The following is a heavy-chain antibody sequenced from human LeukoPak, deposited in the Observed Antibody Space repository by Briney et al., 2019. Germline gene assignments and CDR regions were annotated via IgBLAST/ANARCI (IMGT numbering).Heavy chain of an antibody. CDR3: AREGVGYCSGGSCYYYYYYMDV. D-gene: IGHD2-15*01. V-gene: IGHV3-20*04. CDR1: GFTFDDYG. J-gene: IGHJ6*03. CDR2: INWNGGST. Sequence: GGSLRLSCAASGFTFDDYGMSWVRQAPGKGLEWVSGINWNGGSTGYADSVKGRFTISRDNAKNSLYLQMNSLRAEDTALYYCAREGVGYCSGGSCYYYYYYMDVWGKGTTVTVSS.